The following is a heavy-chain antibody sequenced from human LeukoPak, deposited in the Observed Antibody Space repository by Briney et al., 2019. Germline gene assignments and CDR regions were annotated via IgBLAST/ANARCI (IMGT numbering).Heavy chain of an antibody. V-gene: IGHV3-11*01. Sequence: GGSLRLSCAASGFTFSDYYMSWIRQAPGKGLEWVSYISSSGSTIYYADSVKGRFTISRDNAKNSLYLQMNSLRAEDTAVYYCARDWPPSVRLGESFDYWGQGTLVTVSS. CDR3: ARDWPPSVRLGESFDY. J-gene: IGHJ4*02. CDR1: GFTFSDYY. D-gene: IGHD3-16*01. CDR2: ISSSGSTI.